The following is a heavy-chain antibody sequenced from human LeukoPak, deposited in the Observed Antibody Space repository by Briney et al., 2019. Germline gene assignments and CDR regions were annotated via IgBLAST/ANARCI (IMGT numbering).Heavy chain of an antibody. CDR1: GFTFSSYS. D-gene: IGHD3-22*01. Sequence: PGGSLRLSCAPSGFTFSSYSMNWVRQAPGTGREWVSSISSSSSYIYYADSVKGRFTISRDNAKNSLYLQMNSLRAEDTAVYYCARDRGGYYFDYWGQGTLVTVSS. J-gene: IGHJ4*02. V-gene: IGHV3-21*01. CDR3: ARDRGGYYFDY. CDR2: ISSSSSYI.